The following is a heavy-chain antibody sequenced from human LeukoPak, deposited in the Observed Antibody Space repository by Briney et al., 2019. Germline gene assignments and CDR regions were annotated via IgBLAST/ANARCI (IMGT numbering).Heavy chain of an antibody. D-gene: IGHD3-9*01. Sequence: ASVKVSCKASGYTFTGYYMHWVRQAPGQGLEWMGWINPNSGGTNYAQKFQGWVTMTRDTSISTAYMELSRLRSDDTAVYYCARTGLLRYFDWPNYGPNFDYWGQGTLVTVSS. V-gene: IGHV1-2*04. CDR3: ARTGLLRYFDWPNYGPNFDY. CDR1: GYTFTGYY. J-gene: IGHJ4*02. CDR2: INPNSGGT.